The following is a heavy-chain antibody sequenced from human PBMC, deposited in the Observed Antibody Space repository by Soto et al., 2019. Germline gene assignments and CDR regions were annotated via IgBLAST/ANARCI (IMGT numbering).Heavy chain of an antibody. CDR1: GGTFSSYA. Sequence: ASVKVSCKASGGTFSSYAISWVRQAPGQGLEWMGGIIPIFGTANYAQKFQGRVTITADKSTSTAYMELSSLRSEDTAVYYCASRPPGIAVVAATHPYYYYGMDVWGQGTTVTVSS. D-gene: IGHD2-15*01. CDR3: ASRPPGIAVVAATHPYYYYGMDV. J-gene: IGHJ6*02. V-gene: IGHV1-69*06. CDR2: IIPIFGTA.